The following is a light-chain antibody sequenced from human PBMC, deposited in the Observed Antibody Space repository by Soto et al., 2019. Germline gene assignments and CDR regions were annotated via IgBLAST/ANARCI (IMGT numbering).Light chain of an antibody. CDR3: HHYSRSPIFT. J-gene: IGKJ3*01. Sequence: EIVLTQSPGTLSLSPGERATLSCRASQSVSSNYLAWYQQRPGQAPRLLIYDASTRAAGIPDRFSGSGSGTDFTLTISRLEPEDFAVFYCHHYSRSPIFTFGPGTKVDIK. CDR2: DAS. CDR1: QSVSSNY. V-gene: IGKV3-20*01.